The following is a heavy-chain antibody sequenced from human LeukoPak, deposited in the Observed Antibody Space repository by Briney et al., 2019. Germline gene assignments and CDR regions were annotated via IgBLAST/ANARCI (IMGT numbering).Heavy chain of an antibody. CDR3: VKDYSPEGSAGDFDY. V-gene: IGHV3-64D*06. D-gene: IGHD2-21*01. Sequence: GGSLRLSCAASGFTFSSYPMHWARQAPGTGLEYVSAISSDGDSTYYAQSVKGRFTISRDNSKNTLYLQMSSLRAEDTAVYYCVKDYSPEGSAGDFDYWGQGTLVTVSS. CDR1: GFTFSSYP. J-gene: IGHJ4*02. CDR2: ISSDGDST.